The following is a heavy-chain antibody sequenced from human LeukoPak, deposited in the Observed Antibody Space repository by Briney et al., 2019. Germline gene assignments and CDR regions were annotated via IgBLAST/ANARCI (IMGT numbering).Heavy chain of an antibody. Sequence: PGGSLRLSCVASGLTVSSYSMNWVRQAPGKGLEWVSYISSSSSTIYYADSVKGRFTISRDNAKNSLDLQMNSLRDEDTAVYYCAKMTTVTTKRFDYWGRGTLVTVSS. CDR1: GLTVSSYS. CDR2: ISSSSSTI. D-gene: IGHD4-17*01. J-gene: IGHJ4*02. CDR3: AKMTTVTTKRFDY. V-gene: IGHV3-48*02.